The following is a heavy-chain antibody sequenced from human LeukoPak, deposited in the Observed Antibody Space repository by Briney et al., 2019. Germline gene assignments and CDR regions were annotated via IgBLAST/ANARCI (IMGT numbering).Heavy chain of an antibody. CDR2: IYHSGST. Sequence: SETLSLTCAVSGGSISSSNWWNWVRQPPGQGLEWIGEIYHSGSTNYNPSLKSRVTISVDQSKNQFSLKLSSVTAADTAVYYCVRAVQISHMDVWGKGTTVTVSS. CDR1: GGSISSSNW. V-gene: IGHV4-4*02. D-gene: IGHD1-1*01. J-gene: IGHJ6*03. CDR3: VRAVQISHMDV.